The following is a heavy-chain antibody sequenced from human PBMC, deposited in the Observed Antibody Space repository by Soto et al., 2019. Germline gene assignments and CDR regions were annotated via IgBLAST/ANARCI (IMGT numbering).Heavy chain of an antibody. Sequence: EVQLVESGGGLVQPGGSLRPSCAASGFTFSSYWMHWVRQAPGKGLVWVSRINSDGSSTSYADSVKGRFTISRDNAKNTLYLQMDSLRAEDTGVYYCARARDGYNPFDYWGQGTLVTVSS. J-gene: IGHJ4*02. CDR2: INSDGSST. D-gene: IGHD6-25*01. CDR1: GFTFSSYW. CDR3: ARARDGYNPFDY. V-gene: IGHV3-74*01.